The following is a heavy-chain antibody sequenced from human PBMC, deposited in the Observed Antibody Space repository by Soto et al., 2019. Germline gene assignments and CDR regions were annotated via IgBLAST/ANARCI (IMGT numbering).Heavy chain of an antibody. CDR3: ARGRYGDY. CDR1: GYAFTTYG. D-gene: IGHD1-1*01. CDR2: ISAHNGNT. V-gene: IGHV1-18*01. J-gene: IGHJ4*02. Sequence: QVHLVQSGAEVKKPGASVKVSCKGSGYAFTTYGITWVRQAPGQELEWMGWISAHNGNTNYAQKLQGRVTGTRDTSTSTAYMELRSLRSDDTAVYYCARGRYGDYWGQGALVTVSS.